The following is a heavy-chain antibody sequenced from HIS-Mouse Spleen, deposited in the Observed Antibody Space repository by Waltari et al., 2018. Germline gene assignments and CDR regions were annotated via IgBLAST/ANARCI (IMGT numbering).Heavy chain of an antibody. J-gene: IGHJ5*02. D-gene: IGHD2-2*01. CDR2: INHSGST. CDR1: GGSFSGYY. CDR3: ARVLGYCSSTSCSRRFDP. Sequence: QVQLQQWGAGLLKPSETLSLTCAVYGGSFSGYYWSWIRQPPVKGLEWIGEINHSGSTNYNPSLKSRVTISVDTSKNQFSLKLSSVTAADTAVYYCARVLGYCSSTSCSRRFDPWGQGTLVTVSS. V-gene: IGHV4-34*01.